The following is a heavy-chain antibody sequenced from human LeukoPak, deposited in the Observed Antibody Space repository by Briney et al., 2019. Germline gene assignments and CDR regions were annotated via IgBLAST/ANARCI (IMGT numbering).Heavy chain of an antibody. CDR2: ISSSGSTI. V-gene: IGHV3-11*01. Sequence: GGSLRLSCAASGFTFSDYYMSWIRQAPGKGLEWVSYISSSGSTIYYADSVKGRFTISRDNAKSSLYLQMNSLRAEDTAVYYCARGMVRGVIHYYGMDVWGQGTTVTVSS. CDR3: ARGMVRGVIHYYGMDV. J-gene: IGHJ6*02. CDR1: GFTFSDYY. D-gene: IGHD3-10*01.